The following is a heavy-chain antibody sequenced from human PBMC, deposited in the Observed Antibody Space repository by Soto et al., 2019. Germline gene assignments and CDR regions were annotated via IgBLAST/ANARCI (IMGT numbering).Heavy chain of an antibody. CDR3: AGDPFHCSGGSCYPLGVYYYYMDV. D-gene: IGHD2-15*01. J-gene: IGHJ6*03. CDR1: GITFSSYW. Sequence: GGSLRLSCAASGITFSSYWMHWVRQAPGKGLVWVSRINSDGSSTNYADSVKGRFTISRDNAKNTLYLQMNCLRAEDMAVYYCAGDPFHCSGGSCYPLGVYYYYMDVWGKGTTVTVSS. V-gene: IGHV3-74*01. CDR2: INSDGSST.